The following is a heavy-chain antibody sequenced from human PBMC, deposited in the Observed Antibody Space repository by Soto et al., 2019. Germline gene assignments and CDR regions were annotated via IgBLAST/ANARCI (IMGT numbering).Heavy chain of an antibody. Sequence: QVQLQESGPGLVKPSGTLSLTCAVSGGSVSSSNWWSWVRPSPGKGLEWMGEIYHSGSAHYNPSLKSRATISLDKSKNQFSLRLTSVTAADTAVYYCARVPGVVVSADDAFDIWGPGTRVIVSS. CDR2: IYHSGSA. D-gene: IGHD2-21*02. CDR3: ARVPGVVVSADDAFDI. V-gene: IGHV4-4*02. CDR1: GGSVSSSNW. J-gene: IGHJ3*02.